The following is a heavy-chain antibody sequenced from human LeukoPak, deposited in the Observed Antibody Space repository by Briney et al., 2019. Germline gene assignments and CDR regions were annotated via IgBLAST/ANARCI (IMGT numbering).Heavy chain of an antibody. V-gene: IGHV3-7*01. CDR2: IKQDGSEK. CDR1: GFTFSSYW. Sequence: PGGSLRLSCAASGFTFSSYWMSWVRQAPGKGLEWVANIKQDGSEKYYVDSVKGRFTISRDNAKNSLYLQMNSLRAEDTAVYYCARVWYSSSWYIDYWGQGTLVTVSS. D-gene: IGHD6-13*01. CDR3: ARVWYSSSWYIDY. J-gene: IGHJ4*02.